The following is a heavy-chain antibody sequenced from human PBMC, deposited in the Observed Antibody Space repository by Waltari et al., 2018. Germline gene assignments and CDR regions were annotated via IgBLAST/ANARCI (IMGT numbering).Heavy chain of an antibody. CDR2: TSGPAHET. CDR3: ANYGQLPSNGDY. J-gene: IGHJ4*02. CDR1: VFPFATYY. D-gene: IGHD1-1*01. V-gene: IGHV3-23*01. Sequence: EVRLLDSGGSLVQPGGSLRPPCAASVFPFATYYMIWVRQAPGRGGERDSTTSGPAHETVYADSVKDRFTSSRDNSKTTLYLQMNSLRVEDTAMYYCANYGQLPSNGDYWGQGTLVTVAS.